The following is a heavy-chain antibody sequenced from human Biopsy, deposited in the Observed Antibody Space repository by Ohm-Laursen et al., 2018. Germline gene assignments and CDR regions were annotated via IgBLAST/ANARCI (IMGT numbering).Heavy chain of an antibody. Sequence: SLRLSCAASGFTFSNYWMSWVRQAPGKGLEWVAFMSDDGRNEYYANSVKGRFTISRDNSKNTLFLQMNSLKAEDTAVYYCAKDRFPYTSGYSSVFEYWGQGTLVTVSS. J-gene: IGHJ4*02. CDR3: AKDRFPYTSGYSSVFEY. CDR1: GFTFSNYW. CDR2: MSDDGRNE. D-gene: IGHD3-22*01. V-gene: IGHV3-30*18.